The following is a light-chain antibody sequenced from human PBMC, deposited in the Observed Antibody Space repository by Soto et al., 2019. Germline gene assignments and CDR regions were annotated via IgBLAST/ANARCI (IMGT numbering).Light chain of an antibody. Sequence: DILMTQSPATLSVSPGERATLSCRASQSIKTNLAWYQQKPGQAHRLLIYGASTRATNITDRFSGSGSGTEFTLTIISRQSEDSAIYYCQQYNRWPPLTFGGGTKVDIK. CDR2: GAS. CDR3: QQYNRWPPLT. V-gene: IGKV3-15*01. CDR1: QSIKTN. J-gene: IGKJ4*01.